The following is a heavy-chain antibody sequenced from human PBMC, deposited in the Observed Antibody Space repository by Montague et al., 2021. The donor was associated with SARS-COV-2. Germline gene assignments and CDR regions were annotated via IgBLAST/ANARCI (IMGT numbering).Heavy chain of an antibody. CDR2: ISSSSSYI. V-gene: IGHV3-21*01. CDR1: GFTFSSYS. CDR3: ASELHPNYYYGMDV. Sequence: LRLSLAASGFTFSSYSMNWVRQAPGKGLEWVSSISSSSSYIHYADSVKGRFTISRDNAKNSLYLQMNSLRAEDTAVYYCASELHPNYYYGMDVWGQGTTVTVSS. D-gene: IGHD4-11*01. J-gene: IGHJ6*02.